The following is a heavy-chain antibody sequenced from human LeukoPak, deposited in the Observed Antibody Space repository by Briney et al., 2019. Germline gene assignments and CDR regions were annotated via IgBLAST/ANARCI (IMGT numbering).Heavy chain of an antibody. CDR3: AKGWLGKFDY. CDR1: GFTFSSYG. J-gene: IGHJ4*02. Sequence: GGSLRLSCAASGFTFSSYGMHWVRQAPGKGLEWVAVISYDGGNKYYADSVKGRFTISRDNSKNTLYLQMNSLRAEDTAVYYCAKGWLGKFDYWGQGTLVTVSS. D-gene: IGHD5-24*01. V-gene: IGHV3-30*18. CDR2: ISYDGGNK.